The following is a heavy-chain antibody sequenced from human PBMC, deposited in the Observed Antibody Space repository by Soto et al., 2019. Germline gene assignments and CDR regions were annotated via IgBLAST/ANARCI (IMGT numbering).Heavy chain of an antibody. V-gene: IGHV3-23*01. J-gene: IGHJ4*02. Sequence: AGGSLRLSCAASGFTFSSYAMSWVRQAPGKGLEWVSAISGSGGSTYYADSVKGRFTISRDNSKNTLYLQMNSLRAEDTAVYYCAKVGWYSSRMPYYFDYWGQGTLVTVSS. D-gene: IGHD6-19*01. CDR1: GFTFSSYA. CDR3: AKVGWYSSRMPYYFDY. CDR2: ISGSGGST.